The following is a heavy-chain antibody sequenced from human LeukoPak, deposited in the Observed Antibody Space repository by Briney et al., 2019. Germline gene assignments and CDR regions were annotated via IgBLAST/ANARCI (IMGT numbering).Heavy chain of an antibody. D-gene: IGHD3-16*01. CDR1: GGSFSGYY. J-gene: IGHJ5*02. V-gene: IGHV4-34*01. CDR3: ARTGRYDNWFDP. CDR2: INHSGST. Sequence: SETLSLTCAVYGGSFSGYYWSWIRQPPGKGLEWTGEINHSGSTNYNPSLKSRVTIPEDTSKNQFSLKLSSVTAADTAVYYCARTGRYDNWFDPWGQGTLVTVSS.